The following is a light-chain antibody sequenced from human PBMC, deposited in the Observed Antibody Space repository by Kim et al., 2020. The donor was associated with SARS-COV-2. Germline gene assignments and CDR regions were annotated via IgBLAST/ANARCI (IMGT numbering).Light chain of an antibody. V-gene: IGKV1-39*01. CDR1: QSISSY. Sequence: SVGDRVTISCRASQSISSYLNWYQQKPGKAPKLLIYAASSLKSGVPSRFSGSGSGTDFTLTISSLQPGDSATYYCQQSYSTPQMYTFGQGTKLEI. J-gene: IGKJ2*01. CDR3: QQSYSTPQMYT. CDR2: AAS.